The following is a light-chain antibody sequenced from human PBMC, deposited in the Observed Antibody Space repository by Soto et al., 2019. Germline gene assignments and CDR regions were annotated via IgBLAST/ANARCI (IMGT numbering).Light chain of an antibody. V-gene: IGKV3-15*01. CDR1: QSIRSN. CDR3: QLYNNWPPWT. J-gene: IGKJ1*01. Sequence: IVITQSPATLSVAPEGRVTLSCRASQSIRSNLVWYQQRPGQAPRLLIYGASSRATGIPARFSGRGSGTEFTLTISSLQSEDFAVYYCQLYNNWPPWTFGQGTKVDIK. CDR2: GAS.